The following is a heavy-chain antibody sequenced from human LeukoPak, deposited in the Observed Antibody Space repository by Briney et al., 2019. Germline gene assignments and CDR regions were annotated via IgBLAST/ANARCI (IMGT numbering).Heavy chain of an antibody. CDR2: VYHRGNT. J-gene: IGHJ4*02. CDR1: GGSFSANY. CDR3: ASARWDF. D-gene: IGHD5-24*01. V-gene: IGHV4-34*01. Sequence: PSETLSLTCAVYGGSFSANYWSWVRQPPGKGLEWVGEVYHRGNTNYNPSLKSRVTISIDTSQSQFSLRLISVTAADTAVYYCASARWDFWGQGVLVTVSS.